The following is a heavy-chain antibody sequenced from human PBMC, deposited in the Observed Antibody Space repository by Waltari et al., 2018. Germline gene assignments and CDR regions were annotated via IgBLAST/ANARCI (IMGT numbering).Heavy chain of an antibody. CDR1: GGSFSGYS. CDR3: AREGITGTRVYYYYYYGMDV. D-gene: IGHD1-7*01. Sequence: QVQLQQWGAGLLKPSETLSLTCAVYGGSFSGYSWSWIRQPPGKGLEWIGEINHSGSTNYNPSLKSRVTISVDTSKNQFSLKLSSVTAADTAVYYCAREGITGTRVYYYYYYGMDVWGQGTTVTVSS. V-gene: IGHV4-34*01. J-gene: IGHJ6*02. CDR2: INHSGST.